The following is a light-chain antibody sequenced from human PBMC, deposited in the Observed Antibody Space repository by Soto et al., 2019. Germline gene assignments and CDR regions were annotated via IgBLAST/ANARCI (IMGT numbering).Light chain of an antibody. CDR2: TVS. V-gene: IGKV1-39*01. J-gene: IGKJ3*01. Sequence: DIQMTQSPSSLSASVGDRVTITCRASQNISIYLNWYQQKPGKAPKLLLYTVSNLQSGVPSRFSADGSGTDFTLTISSLQPEDFSTYYCQQSSSTPPFTFGPGTKVDI. CDR3: QQSSSTPPFT. CDR1: QNISIY.